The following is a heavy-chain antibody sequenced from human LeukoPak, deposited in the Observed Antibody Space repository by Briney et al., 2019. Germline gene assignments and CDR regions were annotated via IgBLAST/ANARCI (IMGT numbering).Heavy chain of an antibody. CDR1: GYSISSGYY. CDR2: IYHSGST. V-gene: IGHV4-38-2*02. CDR3: ARDTRYSSSWYLYY. J-gene: IGHJ4*02. D-gene: IGHD6-13*01. Sequence: SETLSLTCTVSGYSISSGYYWGWIRQPPGKGLEWIGSIYHSGSTYYNPSLKSRVTISVDTSKNQFSLKLSSVTAADTAVYYCARDTRYSSSWYLYYWGQGTLVTVSS.